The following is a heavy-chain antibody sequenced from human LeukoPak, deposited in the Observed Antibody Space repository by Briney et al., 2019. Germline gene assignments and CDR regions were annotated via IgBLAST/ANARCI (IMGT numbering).Heavy chain of an antibody. Sequence: GRSLRLSCAASGFTFSSYAMHWVRQAPGKGLEWVAVISYDGSNKYYADSVKGRFTISRDNSKNTLYLQMNSLRAEDTAVYYCARDRGFIAAVDYYFGYWGQGTLVTVSS. CDR1: GFTFSSYA. CDR3: ARDRGFIAAVDYYFGY. V-gene: IGHV3-30-3*01. D-gene: IGHD6-13*01. CDR2: ISYDGSNK. J-gene: IGHJ4*02.